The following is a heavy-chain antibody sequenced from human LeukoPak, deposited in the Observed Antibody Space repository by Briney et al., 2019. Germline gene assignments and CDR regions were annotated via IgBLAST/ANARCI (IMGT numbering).Heavy chain of an antibody. V-gene: IGHV1-46*01. CDR3: AKIAATGSFDY. CDR2: MNPSGGSA. Sequence: ASVKVSRKASGYTFSAYYMHWVRQAPGQGLEWMGIMNPSGGSATYAQKFQGRVTMTSDTSTSTVYMELSSLKFEDTAIYYCAKIAATGSFDYWGQGTLVTVSS. J-gene: IGHJ4*02. CDR1: GYTFSAYY. D-gene: IGHD6-13*01.